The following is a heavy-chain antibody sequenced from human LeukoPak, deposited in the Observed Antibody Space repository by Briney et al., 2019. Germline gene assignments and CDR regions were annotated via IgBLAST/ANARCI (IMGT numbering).Heavy chain of an antibody. CDR2: IYYSGST. V-gene: IGHV4-59*01. J-gene: IGHJ5*02. Sequence: SETLSLTCTVSGGSISSYYWSWIRQPPGKGLEWIGYIYYSGSTNYNPSLKSRVTISVDTSKNQFSLKLSSVTAADTAVYYCARMGTGDFWSGKNWFDPWGQGTLVTVSS. CDR1: GGSISSYY. CDR3: ARMGTGDFWSGKNWFDP. D-gene: IGHD3-3*01.